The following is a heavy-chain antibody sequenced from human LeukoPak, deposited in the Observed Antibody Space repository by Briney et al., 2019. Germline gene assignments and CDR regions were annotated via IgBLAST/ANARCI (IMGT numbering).Heavy chain of an antibody. J-gene: IGHJ4*02. V-gene: IGHV3-7*01. CDR2: IKQDGSEK. CDR3: ARVAYYSRNFDY. D-gene: IGHD6-13*01. Sequence: GGSLRLSCAPSGFTFSSYWMSWVREAPGKGGGWGANIKQDGSEKYYMDSVKSRFTTSRDNAKNTLYPQMNSLRAQDTAVYYCARVAYYSRNFDYWGQGTLVTVSS. CDR1: GFTFSSYW.